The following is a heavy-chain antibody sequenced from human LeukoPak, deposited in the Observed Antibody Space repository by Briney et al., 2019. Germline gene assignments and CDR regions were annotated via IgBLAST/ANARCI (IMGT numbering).Heavy chain of an antibody. V-gene: IGHV4-39*01. CDR2: MYYSGST. J-gene: IGHJ4*02. D-gene: IGHD3/OR15-3a*01. CDR1: GGSISSSSYY. Sequence: SETLSLTCTVSGGSISSSSYYWGWIRQTPGKGLEWIGTMYYSGSTNYNPSLKSRVTLSIDTLKNQFSLRLSSVTAADTAVYYCASKSTAWTIDYWGQGTLVTVSS. CDR3: ASKSTAWTIDY.